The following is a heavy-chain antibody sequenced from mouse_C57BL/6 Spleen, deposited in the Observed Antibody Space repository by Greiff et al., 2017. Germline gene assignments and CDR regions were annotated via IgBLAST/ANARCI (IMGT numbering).Heavy chain of an antibody. CDR1: GYTFTDYE. Sequence: QVQLQQSGAELVRPGASVTLSCKASGYTFTDYEMHWVKQTPVHGLEWIGAIDPETGGTAYNQKFKGKAILTADKSSSTAYMELRSLTSEDSAVYYCTRPGYYSWFAYWGQGTLVTVSA. CDR3: TRPGYYSWFAY. CDR2: IDPETGGT. J-gene: IGHJ3*01. D-gene: IGHD2-3*01. V-gene: IGHV1-15*01.